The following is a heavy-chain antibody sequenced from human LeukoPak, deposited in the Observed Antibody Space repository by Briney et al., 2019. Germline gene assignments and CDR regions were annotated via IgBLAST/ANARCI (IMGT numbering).Heavy chain of an antibody. Sequence: PSENPSLHCTFSGGPISSGGYYLSLIPPPPRKGLEWIGYIYYSGSTYYNPSLKSRVTISVDTSKNQLSLKLSSVTAADTAVYYCGRGHGTVVTTYYFDYWGQGTLVTVSS. D-gene: IGHD4-23*01. J-gene: IGHJ4*02. V-gene: IGHV4-31*03. CDR2: IYYSGST. CDR1: GGPISSGGYY. CDR3: GRGHGTVVTTYYFDY.